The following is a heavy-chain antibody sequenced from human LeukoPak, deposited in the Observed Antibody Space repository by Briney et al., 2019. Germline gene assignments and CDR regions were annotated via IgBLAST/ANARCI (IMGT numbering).Heavy chain of an antibody. CDR1: GGSFSGYY. J-gene: IGHJ1*01. V-gene: IGHV4-34*01. Sequence: PSETLSLTCAVYGGSFSGYYWSWIRQPPGKGLEWIGEINHSGSTNYNPSLKSRVTISVDTSKNQFSLKLSSVTAADTAVYYCARASIAAAGPPVKYFQHWGQGTLVTVSS. D-gene: IGHD6-13*01. CDR2: INHSGST. CDR3: ARASIAAAGPPVKYFQH.